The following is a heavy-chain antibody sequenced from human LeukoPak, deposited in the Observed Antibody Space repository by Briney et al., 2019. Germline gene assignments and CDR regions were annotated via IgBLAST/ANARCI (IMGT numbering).Heavy chain of an antibody. CDR3: AKAPWMQLWVRPQQGIRTSIH. CDR2: ISGGGGST. V-gene: IGHV3-23*01. Sequence: GGSLRLSCAASGFTFTNYAMNWVRQAPGKGLEWVSVISGGGGSTYYADSVKGRFTISRDNSKNTLYLQMDGLRAEDTAIYYCAKAPWMQLWVRPQQGIRTSIHWDQGTLVTVSS. CDR1: GFTFTNYA. D-gene: IGHD5-18*01. J-gene: IGHJ4*02.